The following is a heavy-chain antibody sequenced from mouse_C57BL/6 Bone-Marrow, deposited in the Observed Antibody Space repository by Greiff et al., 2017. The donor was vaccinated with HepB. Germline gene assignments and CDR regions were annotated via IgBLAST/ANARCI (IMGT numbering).Heavy chain of an antibody. V-gene: IGHV1-53*01. CDR1: GYTFTSYW. CDR2: INPSNGGT. J-gene: IGHJ2*01. CDR3: ARLGPLLRVPYFDC. Sequence: QVHVKQPGTELVKPGASVKLSCKASGYTFTSYWMPWVKQRPGQGLEWIGNINPSNGGTNYNEKFKSKATLTVDKSSSTAYMQLSSLTSEDSAVYYCARLGPLLRVPYFDCWGQGTTRTVAS. D-gene: IGHD1-2*01.